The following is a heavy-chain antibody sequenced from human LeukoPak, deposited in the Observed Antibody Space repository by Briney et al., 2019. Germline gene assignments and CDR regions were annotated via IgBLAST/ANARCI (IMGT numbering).Heavy chain of an antibody. Sequence: ASVKVSCKASGYTFTGYYMHWVRQAPGQGLERMGWINPNSGGTNYAQKFQGRVTMTRDTSISTAYMELSRLRSDDTAVYYCARGPNWNFHHGDVWGKGTTVTVSS. D-gene: IGHD1-1*01. CDR3: ARGPNWNFHHGDV. V-gene: IGHV1-2*02. J-gene: IGHJ6*04. CDR1: GYTFTGYY. CDR2: INPNSGGT.